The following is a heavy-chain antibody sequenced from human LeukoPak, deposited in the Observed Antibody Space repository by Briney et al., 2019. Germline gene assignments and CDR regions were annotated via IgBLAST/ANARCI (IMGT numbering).Heavy chain of an antibody. J-gene: IGHJ4*02. CDR1: GFTFSTHS. D-gene: IGHD4-23*01. CDR3: LRVETYADYDS. Sequence: GGSLRLSCAASGFTFSTHSMVWVRRAPGKGLECVSYISSSSSTIYYADSVKGRFTISRDNAENSVYLQMTSLRAENTAVYYCLRVETYADYDSWGQGTLVTVSS. V-gene: IGHV3-48*01. CDR2: ISSSSSTI.